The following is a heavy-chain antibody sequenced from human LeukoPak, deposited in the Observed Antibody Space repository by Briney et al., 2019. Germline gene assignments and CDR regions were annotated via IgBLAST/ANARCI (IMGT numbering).Heavy chain of an antibody. Sequence: SETLSLTCAVYGGSFSGYYWSWIRQPPGKGLEWIGEINHSGSTNYNPSPKSRVTISVDTSKNQFSLKLSSVTAADTAVYYCARGELDCGGDCYSAAPDYWGQGTLVTVSS. V-gene: IGHV4-34*01. CDR1: GGSFSGYY. J-gene: IGHJ4*02. D-gene: IGHD2-21*02. CDR2: INHSGST. CDR3: ARGELDCGGDCYSAAPDY.